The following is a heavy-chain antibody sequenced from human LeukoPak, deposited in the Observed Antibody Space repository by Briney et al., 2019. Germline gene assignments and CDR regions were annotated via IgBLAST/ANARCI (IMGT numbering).Heavy chain of an antibody. CDR1: GGTFSSYA. CDR2: IIPIFDTA. J-gene: IGHJ3*02. CDR3: ARDLRRTSARNDAFDI. V-gene: IGHV1-69*05. D-gene: IGHD1-14*01. Sequence: GASVKVSCKASGGTFSSYAIIWVRQAPGQGLEWMGGIIPIFDTANYAQKFQGRVTITTDESMSTAYMELSSLRSEDTAVYYCARDLRRTSARNDAFDIWGQGTMVTVSS.